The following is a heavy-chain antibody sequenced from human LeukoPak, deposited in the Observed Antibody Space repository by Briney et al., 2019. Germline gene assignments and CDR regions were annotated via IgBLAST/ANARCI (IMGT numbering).Heavy chain of an antibody. J-gene: IGHJ4*02. V-gene: IGHV3-23*01. CDR3: ARDLWFGEFDY. CDR2: IGPSGDKT. Sequence: GGSLRLSCAASGFTFSSYSMNWVRQAPGKGLEWVSGIGPSGDKTYYADSVKGRFTISRENSKNMVYLQMNSLRAEDTAVYYCARDLWFGEFDYWGQGNLVTVSS. D-gene: IGHD3-10*01. CDR1: GFTFSSYS.